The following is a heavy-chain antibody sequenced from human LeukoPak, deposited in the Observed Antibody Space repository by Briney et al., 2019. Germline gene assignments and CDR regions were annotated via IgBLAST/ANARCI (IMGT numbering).Heavy chain of an antibody. CDR1: GITLSNYG. V-gene: IGHV3-23*01. J-gene: IGHJ4*02. CDR3: AKRGVVIRVILVGFHKEAYYFDS. CDR2: ISGSGGSA. Sequence: GGSLRLSCAVSGITLSNYGVSWVRQAPGKGPEWVAGISGSGGSAHYADAVKGRFTISRDNPKNTLHLQMNSLRVEDTAVYFCAKRGVVIRVILVGFHKEAYYFDSWGQGALVTVSS. D-gene: IGHD3-22*01.